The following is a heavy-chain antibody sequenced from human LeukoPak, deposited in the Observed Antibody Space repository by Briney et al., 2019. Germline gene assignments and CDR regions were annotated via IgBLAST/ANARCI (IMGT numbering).Heavy chain of an antibody. J-gene: IGHJ5*02. D-gene: IGHD3-10*01. V-gene: IGHV1-46*01. CDR3: ARDYYGSGSYLWFDP. CDR2: INPSGGST. CDR1: GYTFTSYY. Sequence: GASVKVSCEASGYTFTSYYMHWVRQAPGQGLEWMGIINPSGGSTSYAQKFQGRVTMTRDTSISTAYMELSRLRSDDTAVYYCARDYYGSGSYLWFDPWGQGTLVTVS.